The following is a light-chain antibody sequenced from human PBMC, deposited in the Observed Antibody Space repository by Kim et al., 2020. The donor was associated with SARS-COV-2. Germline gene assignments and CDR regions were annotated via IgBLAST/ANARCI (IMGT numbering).Light chain of an antibody. CDR3: SSYTDSDTLI. J-gene: IGLJ2*01. V-gene: IGLV2-8*01. CDR2: DVS. CDR1: SSDIGRYNY. Sequence: GQSVTIYCTGTSSDIGRYNYVSWYQNLPGRAPKLIIYDVSRRPSGVPDRFSGSKSGNTASLTVSGLQAEDEADYYCSSYTDSDTLIFGGGTQLTVL.